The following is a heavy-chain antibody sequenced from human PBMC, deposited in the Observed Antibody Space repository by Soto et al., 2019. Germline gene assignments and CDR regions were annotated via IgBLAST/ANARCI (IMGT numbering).Heavy chain of an antibody. V-gene: IGHV1-2*04. CDR1: GYTFTGYY. CDR3: ARDQEVSSSWYGDYYYGMDV. J-gene: IGHJ6*02. Sequence: ASVKVSCKASGYTFTGYYMHWVRQAPGQGLEWMGWINPNSGGTNYAQKFQGWVTTTRDTSISTAYMELSRLRSDDTAVYYCARDQEVSSSWYGDYYYGMDVWGQGTTVTVSS. D-gene: IGHD6-13*01. CDR2: INPNSGGT.